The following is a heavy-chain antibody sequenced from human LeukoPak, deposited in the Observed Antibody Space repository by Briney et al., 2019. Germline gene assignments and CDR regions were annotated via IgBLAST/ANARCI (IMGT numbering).Heavy chain of an antibody. CDR2: INHSGST. D-gene: IGHD3-16*01. V-gene: IGHV4-34*01. Sequence: KPSETLSLTCAVYGGSFSGYYWSWIRQPPGKGLEWIGEINHSGSTNYNPSLKSRVTISVDTSKNQFSLKLSSVNAADTAVYYCARGLGATGVYWGQGTLITVSS. CDR3: ARGLGATGVY. CDR1: GGSFSGYY. J-gene: IGHJ4*02.